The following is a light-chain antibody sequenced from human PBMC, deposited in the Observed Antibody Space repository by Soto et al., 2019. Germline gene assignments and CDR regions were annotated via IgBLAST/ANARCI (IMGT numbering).Light chain of an antibody. Sequence: EVLMTQSPTTLSVSPGDRVTLSCGASQSISNNLAWYQHKPGKAPRLLIYDASSLASGVPARFSGSGSGTDFTLTISSLQPEDFAIYYCQQYYNSPPTFGGGTKVDIK. CDR2: DAS. V-gene: IGKV3-15*01. CDR3: QQYYNSPPT. J-gene: IGKJ4*01. CDR1: QSISNN.